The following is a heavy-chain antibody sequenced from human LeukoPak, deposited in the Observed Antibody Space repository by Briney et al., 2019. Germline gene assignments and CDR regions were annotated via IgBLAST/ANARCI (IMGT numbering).Heavy chain of an antibody. V-gene: IGHV1-69*05. J-gene: IGHJ5*02. CDR3: ARDLADSGSYYAGDP. D-gene: IGHD3-10*01. Sequence: GASVKVSCKASGGTFNSYAISWVRQAPGQGLEWMGRIIPIFGTANYAQKFQGRVTITTDESTSTAYMELSSLRSEDTAVYYCARDLADSGSYYAGDPWGQGTLVTVSS. CDR1: GGTFNSYA. CDR2: IIPIFGTA.